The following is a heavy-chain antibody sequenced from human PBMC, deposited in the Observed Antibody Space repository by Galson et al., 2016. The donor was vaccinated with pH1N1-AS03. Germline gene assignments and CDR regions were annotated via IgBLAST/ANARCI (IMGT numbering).Heavy chain of an antibody. CDR2: IKHDGGEK. D-gene: IGHD3-22*01. Sequence: SLRLFCAASGFTFTNYLMTWVRQAPGKGLEWVANIKHDGGEKYYVDSVKGRFTISRDNAKNSLYLQMNSLRLEDTAVYFCARRSRDDGSGYYTDYDYFDLWGQGTLVTVSS. V-gene: IGHV3-7*03. CDR3: ARRSRDDGSGYYTDYDYFDL. J-gene: IGHJ4*02. CDR1: GFTFTNYL.